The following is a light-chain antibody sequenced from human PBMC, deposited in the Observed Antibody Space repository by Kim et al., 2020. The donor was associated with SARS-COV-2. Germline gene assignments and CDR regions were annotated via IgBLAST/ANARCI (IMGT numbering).Light chain of an antibody. CDR2: GKN. Sequence: VALGQTVRITCQGDSLRTYYTKWFQQKPGQAPIVVFYGKNNRPSGIPDRFSGSSSGNTASLTITATQAGDEADYYCNSRDNNDNVLFGGGTQLTVL. CDR1: SLRTYY. J-gene: IGLJ2*01. V-gene: IGLV3-19*01. CDR3: NSRDNNDNVL.